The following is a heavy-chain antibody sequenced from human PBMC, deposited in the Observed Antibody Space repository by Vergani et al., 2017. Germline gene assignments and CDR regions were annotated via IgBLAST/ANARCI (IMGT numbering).Heavy chain of an antibody. J-gene: IGHJ4*02. D-gene: IGHD6-19*01. V-gene: IGHV4-31*03. Sequence: QVQLQESGPGLVKPSQTLSLTCTVSGGSISSGGYYWSWIRQHPGKGLEWIGYICYSWSTYYNPSLRSRVTTSVDTYKNQFSLKLSAVTAADTAVYDCARLRGWGYDYWGQGTLVTVSS. CDR1: GGSISSGGYY. CDR3: ARLRGWGYDY. CDR2: ICYSWST.